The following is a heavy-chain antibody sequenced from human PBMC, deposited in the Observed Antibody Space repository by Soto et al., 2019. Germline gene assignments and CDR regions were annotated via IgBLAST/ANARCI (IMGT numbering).Heavy chain of an antibody. CDR2: ISYDGSNK. D-gene: IGHD5-12*01. Sequence: GGSLRLSCAASGFTFSSYGMHWVRQAPGKGMEWVAVISYDGSNKYYADSVKGRFTISRDNTKNTLYLQMNSLRAEDTAVYYCAKDWEVATIMYYHTMDVWGQGTTVTVSS. J-gene: IGHJ6*02. V-gene: IGHV3-30*18. CDR1: GFTFSSYG. CDR3: AKDWEVATIMYYHTMDV.